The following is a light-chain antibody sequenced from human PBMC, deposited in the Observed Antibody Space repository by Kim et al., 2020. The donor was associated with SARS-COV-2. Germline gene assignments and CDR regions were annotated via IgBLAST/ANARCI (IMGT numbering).Light chain of an antibody. Sequence: LAAGRSANLSCRASQSLTSNYLVWYQKKPGQAPRLLIYGACSSATGTPDRFSGSGSGTDFTLTISRLAPEDFAVYYWQQYGTSPTFGGGTKVDIK. CDR3: QQYGTSPT. CDR1: QSLTSNY. J-gene: IGKJ4*01. CDR2: GAC. V-gene: IGKV3-20*01.